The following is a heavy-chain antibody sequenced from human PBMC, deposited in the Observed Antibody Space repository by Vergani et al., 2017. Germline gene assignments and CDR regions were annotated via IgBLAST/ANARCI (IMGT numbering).Heavy chain of an antibody. CDR1: GGSISSHY. J-gene: IGHJ5*02. Sequence: QVQLQESGPGLVKPSETLSLTCTVSGGSISSHYWSWIRQPPGKGLEWIGYIYYSGSTNYNPSLKSRVTISVDTSKNQFSLKLSSVTAADTAVYYWARELDYGDGGFDPWGQGTLVTVSS. D-gene: IGHD4-17*01. CDR2: IYYSGST. V-gene: IGHV4-59*11. CDR3: ARELDYGDGGFDP.